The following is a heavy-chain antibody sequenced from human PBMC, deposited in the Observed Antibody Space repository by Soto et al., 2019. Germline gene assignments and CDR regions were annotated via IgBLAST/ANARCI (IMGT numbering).Heavy chain of an antibody. D-gene: IGHD5-18*01. J-gene: IGHJ3*02. V-gene: IGHV1-69*12. CDR1: GGTFSSYA. Sequence: QVQLVQSGAEVKKPGSSVKVSCKASGGTFSSYAISWVRQAPRQGLEWMGGLIPIFGTANYAQKFQGRVTITADESTSTAYMELSSLRSEDTAVYYCARDSLTRGGYGHDAFDIWGQGTMVTGSS. CDR2: LIPIFGTA. CDR3: ARDSLTRGGYGHDAFDI.